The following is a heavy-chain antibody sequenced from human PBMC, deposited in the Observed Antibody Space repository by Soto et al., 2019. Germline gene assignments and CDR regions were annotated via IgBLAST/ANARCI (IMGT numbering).Heavy chain of an antibody. J-gene: IGHJ4*02. CDR1: GFSFRGYE. V-gene: IGHV3-48*03. CDR2: ISKSGSTI. Sequence: GGSLRLSCVASGFSFRGYEMNWVRQAPGKGLEWIAYISKSGSTIYYADSVRGRFTISRDNAKKSLYLQMNSLRADDTALYYCVTGWSEYWGQGTLVTVSS. CDR3: VTGWSEY. D-gene: IGHD2-15*01.